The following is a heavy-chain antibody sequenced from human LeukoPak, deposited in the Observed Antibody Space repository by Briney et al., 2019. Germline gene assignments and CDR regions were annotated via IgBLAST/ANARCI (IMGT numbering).Heavy chain of an antibody. CDR1: GFTFTTYA. V-gene: IGHV3-23*01. CDR3: AKADRGWGVITKD. CDR2: IGGSSDFT. D-gene: IGHD3-10*01. Sequence: GGSLRVSRAASGFTFTTYAMSWVRQAPGKGLEWVSAIGGSSDFTYYAEYVKGRFTISRDNSKKTLYLQMNSLRAEDTAVYYCAKADRGWGVITKDWRQGTLVTVSS. J-gene: IGHJ4*02.